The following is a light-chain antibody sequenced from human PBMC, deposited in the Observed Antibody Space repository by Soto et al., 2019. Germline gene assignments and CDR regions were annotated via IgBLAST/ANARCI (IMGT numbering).Light chain of an antibody. Sequence: EIVMTQSPATLSVSPGERATLSCRASQSVSSNLAWYQQKPGQAPSLLIYGASTRATGIPARFSGSGSGTEFTLTISSLQSEDFAVYHCQQYNNWPQTFGQGTKVDIK. J-gene: IGKJ1*01. CDR2: GAS. CDR3: QQYNNWPQT. V-gene: IGKV3-15*01. CDR1: QSVSSN.